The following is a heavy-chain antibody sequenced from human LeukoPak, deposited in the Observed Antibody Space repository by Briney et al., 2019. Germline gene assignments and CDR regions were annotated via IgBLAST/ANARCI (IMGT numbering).Heavy chain of an antibody. Sequence: ASVKVSCKASGGTFSSYAISWVRQAPGQGLEWMGGIIPIFGTANYAQKFQGRVTITADESTSTAYMELSSLRSEDTAMYYCAVSRDYGDYVWFDPWGQGTLVTVSS. CDR1: GGTFSSYA. J-gene: IGHJ5*02. CDR3: AVSRDYGDYVWFDP. CDR2: IIPIFGTA. D-gene: IGHD4-17*01. V-gene: IGHV1-69*13.